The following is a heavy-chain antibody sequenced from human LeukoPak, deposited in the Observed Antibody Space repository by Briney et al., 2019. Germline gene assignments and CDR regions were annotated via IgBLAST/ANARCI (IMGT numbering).Heavy chain of an antibody. CDR1: GRSISSGSYS. CDR2: IYPRGST. Sequence: SQTLSLTCAVSGRSISSGSYSWRWIRQPPGKGLEWIGYIYPRGSTYYNPSLKSQVILSLDKSANQFSLNLSSVTAADTAVYYCARFSPRAMGNYLDFWGQGTLVTVSS. J-gene: IGHJ4*02. V-gene: IGHV4-30-2*01. CDR3: ARFSPRAMGNYLDF. D-gene: IGHD7-27*01.